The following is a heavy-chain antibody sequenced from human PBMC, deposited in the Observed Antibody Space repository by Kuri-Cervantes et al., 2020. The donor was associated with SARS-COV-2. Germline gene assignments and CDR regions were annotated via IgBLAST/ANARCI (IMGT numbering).Heavy chain of an antibody. J-gene: IGHJ4*02. CDR2: IIENGPDT. Sequence: GGSLRLSCAASGFSFNSHAMSWFRQAPGPGQGLEWVSGIIENGPDTYYADSVKGRFTISRDNAKNMLFLQMNSLRAEDTAVYYCVRDGDHWNFDYWGQGTLGTVSS. CDR1: GFSFNSHA. D-gene: IGHD1-1*01. V-gene: IGHV3-23*01. CDR3: VRDGDHWNFDY.